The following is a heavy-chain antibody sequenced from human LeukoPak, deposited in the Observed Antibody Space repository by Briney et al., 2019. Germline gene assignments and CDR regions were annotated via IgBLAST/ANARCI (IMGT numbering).Heavy chain of an antibody. CDR3: AKGRALEVVAAFNY. J-gene: IGHJ4*02. D-gene: IGHD2-15*01. CDR1: GFTFSNYA. CDR2: ISGSGANT. V-gene: IGHV3-23*01. Sequence: GGSLRLSCAASGFTFSNYAMSWVRQAPGRGLEWVSTISGSGANTYYADSVKGRFTTSRDNSKNTLYLQMNSLRADDTAIYYCAKGRALEVVAAFNYWGQGTVVTASS.